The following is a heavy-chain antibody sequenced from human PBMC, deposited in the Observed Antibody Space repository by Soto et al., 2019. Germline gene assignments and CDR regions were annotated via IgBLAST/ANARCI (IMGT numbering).Heavy chain of an antibody. V-gene: IGHV3-74*01. CDR3: ARYSSGWNAFDY. CDR1: GFTFSSYW. D-gene: IGHD6-19*01. Sequence: GGSLRLSCAASGFTFSSYWMHWVRHAPGKGLLWVSRINSDGSSTSYADSVKGRFTSSRDNAKNTLYLQMNSLRAEDTAVYYCARYSSGWNAFDYWRQGTLVTVPS. J-gene: IGHJ4*02. CDR2: INSDGSST.